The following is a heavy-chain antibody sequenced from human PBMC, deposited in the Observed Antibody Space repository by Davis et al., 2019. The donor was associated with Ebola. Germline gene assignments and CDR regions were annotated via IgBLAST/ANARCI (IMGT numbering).Heavy chain of an antibody. CDR1: GFTFSGSA. CDR2: IRSKANSYAT. J-gene: IGHJ6*02. V-gene: IGHV3-73*01. CDR3: TSDLGYCTNGVCRDYYYYSGMDV. D-gene: IGHD2-8*01. Sequence: PGGSLRLSCAASGFTFSGSAMHWVRQASGKGLEWVGRIRSKANSYATAYAASVKGRFTISRDDSKNTAYLQMNSLKTEDTAVYYCTSDLGYCTNGVCRDYYYYSGMDVWGQGTTVTVSS.